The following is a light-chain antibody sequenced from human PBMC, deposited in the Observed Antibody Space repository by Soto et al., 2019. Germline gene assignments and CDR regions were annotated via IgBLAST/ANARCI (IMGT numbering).Light chain of an antibody. Sequence: QSVLAQPASVSESPGQSMTISCTGTNSDVGGYNYVSWYQQHPGKVPKLMIYDVSNRPSGVSNRFSGSKSGNTASLTISGLQAEDEADYYCSSYTATTTSYVFGTGTKVTVL. V-gene: IGLV2-14*03. CDR3: SSYTATTTSYV. CDR2: DVS. CDR1: NSDVGGYNY. J-gene: IGLJ1*01.